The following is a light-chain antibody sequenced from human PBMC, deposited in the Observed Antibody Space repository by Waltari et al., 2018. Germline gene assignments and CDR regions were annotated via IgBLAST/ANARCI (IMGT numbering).Light chain of an antibody. CDR1: QSVGRY. CDR3: QQSNSMPFT. J-gene: IGKJ5*01. CDR2: AAS. Sequence: DIQMTQSPSSLSSSVGDRVTITCRASQSVGRYLNWDQQIPGKAPKLLIYAASTLQSGVPSRFSGSGSGTDFTLTVSSLQPEDFATYYCQQSNSMPFTFAQGTRLEIK. V-gene: IGKV1-39*01.